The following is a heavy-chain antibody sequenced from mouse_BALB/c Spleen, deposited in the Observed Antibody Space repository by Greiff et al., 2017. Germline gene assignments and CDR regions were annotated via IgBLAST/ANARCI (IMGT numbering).Heavy chain of an antibody. V-gene: IGHV1-14*01. Sequence: VQLQQSGPELVKPGASVKMSCKASGYTFTSYVMHWVKQKPGQGLEWIGYINPYNDGTKYNEKFKGKATLTSDKSSSTAYMELSSLTSEDSAVYYCARGGYYGSSPFDYWGQGTTLTVSS. D-gene: IGHD1-1*01. CDR1: GYTFTSYV. CDR2: INPYNDGT. CDR3: ARGGYYGSSPFDY. J-gene: IGHJ2*01.